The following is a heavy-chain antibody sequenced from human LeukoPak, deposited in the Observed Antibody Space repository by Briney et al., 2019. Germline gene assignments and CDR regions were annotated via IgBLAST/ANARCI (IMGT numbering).Heavy chain of an antibody. CDR3: ARGPYSDSSGWYYFDY. CDR1: GGSITSYY. J-gene: IGHJ4*02. CDR2: IYYSGST. D-gene: IGHD6-19*01. Sequence: VKPSETLSLTCTVSGGSITSYYWSWIRQPPGKGLEWIGYIYYSGSTNYSPSLKSRVTISVDTSKNQFSLKLSSVTAADTAVYYCARGPYSDSSGWYYFDYWGQGTLVTVSS. V-gene: IGHV4-59*08.